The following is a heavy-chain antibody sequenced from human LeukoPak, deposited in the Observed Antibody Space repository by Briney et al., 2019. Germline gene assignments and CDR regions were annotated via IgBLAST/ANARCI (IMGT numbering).Heavy chain of an antibody. Sequence: PGGSLKLSCAASGFTVSSNYMSWVRQAPGKGLEWVSSIAASSGSTYYADSVKGRFTISRDNSKNTLFLQMNSLRAEDTALYYCAKAAYGDYVNWFDPWGQGTLVTVSS. CDR2: IAASSGST. CDR3: AKAAYGDYVNWFDP. CDR1: GFTVSSNY. J-gene: IGHJ5*02. D-gene: IGHD4-17*01. V-gene: IGHV3-23*01.